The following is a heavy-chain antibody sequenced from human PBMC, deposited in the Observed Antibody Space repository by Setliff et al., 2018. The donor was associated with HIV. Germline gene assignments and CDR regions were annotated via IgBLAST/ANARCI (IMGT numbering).Heavy chain of an antibody. Sequence: GGSLRLSCAASGFTFTSYWMIWVRQAPGKGLEWVANINQDGSEKNYVDSVKGRFTISRDNAKNSLYLQMESLRVEDTTVYYCTRKLAPGHGMDVWGQGTTVTVSS. CDR1: GFTFTSYW. V-gene: IGHV3-7*01. D-gene: IGHD3-3*02. CDR2: INQDGSEK. CDR3: TRKLAPGHGMDV. J-gene: IGHJ6*02.